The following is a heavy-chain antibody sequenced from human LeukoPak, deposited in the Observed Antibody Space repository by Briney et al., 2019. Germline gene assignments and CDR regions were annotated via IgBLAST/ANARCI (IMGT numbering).Heavy chain of an antibody. CDR3: TRGVNSQGTAMVLFDS. CDR2: LNPKSGNT. CDR1: GYTFTSYH. V-gene: IGHV1-8*01. D-gene: IGHD5-18*01. J-gene: IGHJ4*02. Sequence: ASVKVSCKASGYTFTSYHINWVRQASGQGLEWMGWLNPKSGNTGYLQKFQGRVTMTRDTSMSTAFMELNSLTSEDTAVYYCTRGVNSQGTAMVLFDSWGQGSLVTVSA.